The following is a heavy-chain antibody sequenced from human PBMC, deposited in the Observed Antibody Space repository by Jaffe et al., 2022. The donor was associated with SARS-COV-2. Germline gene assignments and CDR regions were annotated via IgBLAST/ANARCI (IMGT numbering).Heavy chain of an antibody. CDR3: ARGTAAGSS. V-gene: IGHV3-30*04. Sequence: QVQLVESGGGVVQPGRSLRLSCAASGFTFSSYAMHWVRQAPGKGLEWVAVISYDGSNKYYADSVKGRFTISRDNSKNTLYLQMNSLRAEDTAVYYCARGTAAGSSWGQGTLVTVSS. CDR1: GFTFSSYA. D-gene: IGHD6-13*01. CDR2: ISYDGSNK. J-gene: IGHJ4*02.